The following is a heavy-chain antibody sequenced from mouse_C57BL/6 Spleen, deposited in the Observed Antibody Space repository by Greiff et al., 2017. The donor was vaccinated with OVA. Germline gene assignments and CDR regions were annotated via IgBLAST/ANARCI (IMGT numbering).Heavy chain of an antibody. D-gene: IGHD1-1*01. CDR1: GYTFTSYW. Sequence: QVQLQQPGAELVMPGASVKLSCKASGYTFTSYWMHWVKQRPGQGLEWIGEIDPSDSYTNYNQKFKGKSTLTVDKSSSTAYMQLSSLTSEDSAVYYCARWRSSYYFDYWGQGTTLTVSS. V-gene: IGHV1-69*01. CDR2: IDPSDSYT. J-gene: IGHJ2*01. CDR3: ARWRSSYYFDY.